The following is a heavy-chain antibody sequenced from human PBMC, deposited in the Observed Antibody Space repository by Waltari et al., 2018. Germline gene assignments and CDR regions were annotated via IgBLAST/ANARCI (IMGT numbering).Heavy chain of an antibody. CDR1: GYSISSGYY. CDR3: ARDRTGEVGATYFDY. J-gene: IGHJ4*02. Sequence: QVQLQESGPGLVKPSETLSLTCTVSGYSISSGYYWGWIRQPPGKGLEWIVSIYHSGSTYYNPSLKSRVTISVDTSKNQFSLKLSSVTAADTAVYYCARDRTGEVGATYFDYWGQGTLVTVSS. V-gene: IGHV4-38-2*02. D-gene: IGHD1-26*01. CDR2: IYHSGST.